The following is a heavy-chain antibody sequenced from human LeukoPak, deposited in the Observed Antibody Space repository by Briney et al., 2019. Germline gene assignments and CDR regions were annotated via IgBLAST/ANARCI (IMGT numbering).Heavy chain of an antibody. CDR2: INPNSGGT. J-gene: IGHJ4*02. Sequence: RASVKVSCKASGYTFAGYYMHWVRQAPERGLEWMGWINPNSGGTNYAQKFQGRVTMTRDTSISTAYMELKRLSSDDTAVYFCAREGFCTGSKCPAEYWGQGTLVTVSS. D-gene: IGHD2-8*02. V-gene: IGHV1-2*02. CDR3: AREGFCTGSKCPAEY. CDR1: GYTFAGYY.